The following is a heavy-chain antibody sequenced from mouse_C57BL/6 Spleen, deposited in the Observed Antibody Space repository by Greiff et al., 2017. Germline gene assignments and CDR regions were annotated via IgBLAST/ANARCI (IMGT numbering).Heavy chain of an antibody. D-gene: IGHD4-1*01. CDR1: GYTFTSYW. V-gene: IGHV1-74*01. CDR3: AMGELGWFAD. Sequence: QVQLQQPGAELVKPGASVKVSCKASGYTFTSYWMHWVKQRPGQGLEWIGRIHPSGSGTNYNQKFKGKATLTVDKSSSTAYMQLSSLTSEDSAVYYCAMGELGWFADWGQGTLVTVAA. J-gene: IGHJ3*01. CDR2: IHPSGSGT.